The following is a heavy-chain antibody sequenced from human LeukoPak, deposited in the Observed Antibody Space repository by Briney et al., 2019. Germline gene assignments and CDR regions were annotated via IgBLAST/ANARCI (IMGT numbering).Heavy chain of an antibody. CDR2: ISYSGSST. D-gene: IGHD3-22*01. Sequence: GGTLRLSCAASGFIFSNYAMSWVRQTPGKGLEWVSTISYSGSSTYYADSVKGRFTISRDNSKNTLYLQMNSLRAEDTAVYYCAKRVKIISGYYEACWGQGTLVTVSS. V-gene: IGHV3-23*01. J-gene: IGHJ4*02. CDR1: GFIFSNYA. CDR3: AKRVKIISGYYEAC.